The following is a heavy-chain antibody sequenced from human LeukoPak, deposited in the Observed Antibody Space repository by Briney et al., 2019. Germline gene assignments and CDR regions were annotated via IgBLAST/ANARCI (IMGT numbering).Heavy chain of an antibody. Sequence: ASLKVSCKASGYTFINYGITWVRQAPGQGLEWMGLISTYNGDTNYTQNLQGRVTMSTDTSTSTAYMELGSLRSDDTAVYYCARGRGSPSRYWGQGTLVTVSS. D-gene: IGHD5-12*01. V-gene: IGHV1-18*01. J-gene: IGHJ4*02. CDR3: ARGRGSPSRY. CDR2: ISTYNGDT. CDR1: GYTFINYG.